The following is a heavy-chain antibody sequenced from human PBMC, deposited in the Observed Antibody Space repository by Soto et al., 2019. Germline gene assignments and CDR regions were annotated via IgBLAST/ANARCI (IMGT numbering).Heavy chain of an antibody. V-gene: IGHV3-23*01. J-gene: IGHJ3*02. Sequence: GGSLRRSCAASGFTFISYVINWVRQAPGKVLEVFSSISVGCGRTYCADSVEGLFSLARYNSENTLHFLINILRAEYTAVYYCAKGGNNGWYDAFDIWGQGTMVTVSS. D-gene: IGHD6-19*01. CDR3: AKGGNNGWYDAFDI. CDR1: GFTFISYV. CDR2: ISVGCGRT.